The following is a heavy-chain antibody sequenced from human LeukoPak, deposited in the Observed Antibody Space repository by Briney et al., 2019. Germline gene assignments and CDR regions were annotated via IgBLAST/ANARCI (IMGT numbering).Heavy chain of an antibody. CDR3: ARLGSSDI. J-gene: IGHJ3*02. Sequence: ASVKVSCKASGYIFTAYYMHWVRQAPGQGLEWMGWINPNSGGTNHAQNFQGRVTMTRDTSISTAYMELSRLRSEDTAVYYCARLGSSDIWGQGTMVTVSS. D-gene: IGHD3-16*01. V-gene: IGHV1-2*02. CDR2: INPNSGGT. CDR1: GYIFTAYY.